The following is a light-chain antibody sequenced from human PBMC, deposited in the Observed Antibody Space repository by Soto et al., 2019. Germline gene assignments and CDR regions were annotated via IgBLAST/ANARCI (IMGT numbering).Light chain of an antibody. CDR2: SNN. CDR1: SSNIGSNT. Sequence: QSVLTQPPSASGTPGQRVTISCSGSSSNIGSNTVNWYQQLPGTAPKLLIYSNNQRPSGAPDRFSGSKSGTSASLAISGLQSGDDADYYCAAWDDSLNGVVFGGGTKLTVL. J-gene: IGLJ2*01. CDR3: AAWDDSLNGVV. V-gene: IGLV1-44*01.